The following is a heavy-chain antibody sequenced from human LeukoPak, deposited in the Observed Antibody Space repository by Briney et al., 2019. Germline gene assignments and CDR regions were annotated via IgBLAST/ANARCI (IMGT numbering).Heavy chain of an antibody. CDR1: GFTFSSFS. CDR2: ISYDEIYK. D-gene: IGHD3-22*01. V-gene: IGHV3-30*04. Sequence: GGSLRLSCAASGFTFSSFSMHWVRQAPGKGLEWVATISYDEIYKYYADFVKGRFTISRDNSKNTVYLQMNSLRAEDTAVYYCARGEGIGYHFYYYMDVWGKGTTVTVSS. CDR3: ARGEGIGYHFYYYMDV. J-gene: IGHJ6*03.